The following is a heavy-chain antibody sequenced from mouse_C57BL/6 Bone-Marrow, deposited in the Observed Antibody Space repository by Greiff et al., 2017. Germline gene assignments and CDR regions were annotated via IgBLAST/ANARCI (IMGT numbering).Heavy chain of an antibody. V-gene: IGHV1-81*01. CDR3: ARERAYYSNPEGFAY. Sequence: QVQLQQSGAELARPGASVKLSCKASGYTFTSYGISWVKQRTGQGLEWIGEIYPRSGNTYYNEKFKGKATLTADKSSSTAYMERRSLTSEDSAGYFCARERAYYSNPEGFAYWGQGTLVTVSA. CDR2: IYPRSGNT. J-gene: IGHJ3*01. CDR1: GYTFTSYG. D-gene: IGHD2-5*01.